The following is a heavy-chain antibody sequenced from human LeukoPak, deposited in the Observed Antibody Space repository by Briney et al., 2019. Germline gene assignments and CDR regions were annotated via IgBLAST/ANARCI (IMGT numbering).Heavy chain of an antibody. D-gene: IGHD5-12*01. J-gene: IGHJ2*01. CDR2: IYYSGST. V-gene: IGHV4-39*02. Sequence: SETLSLTCTVSGGSISSSSYYWGWIRQPPGKGLEWIGSIYYSGSTYYNPSLKSRVTISVDTSKNQISLRLSSVTAADTAVYYCARETSPYSKRGWYFDLWGRGTPVIVSS. CDR1: GGSISSSSYY. CDR3: ARETSPYSKRGWYFDL.